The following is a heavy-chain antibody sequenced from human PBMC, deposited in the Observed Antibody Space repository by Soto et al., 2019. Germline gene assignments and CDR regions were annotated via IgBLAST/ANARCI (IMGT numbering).Heavy chain of an antibody. V-gene: IGHV3-33*02. D-gene: IGHD2-8*01. CDR3: TRPPLGYCTTSTCYDYFDY. CDR2: IWYDGSNK. J-gene: IGHJ4*02. Sequence: PGGSLRLSCAASGFAFCSYGMHWVRQAPGKGLEWVAVIWYDGSNKYYADSVKGRFTISNDDSTNTLFLHMNSLKTEDTAIYYCTRPPLGYCTTSTCYDYFDYWGQGALVTVSS. CDR1: GFAFCSYG.